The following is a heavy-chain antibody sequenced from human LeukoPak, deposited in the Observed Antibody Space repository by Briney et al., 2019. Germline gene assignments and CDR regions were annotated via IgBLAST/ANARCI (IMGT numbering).Heavy chain of an antibody. CDR2: LNPSSGGT. D-gene: IGHD6-13*01. CDR3: ARGAAAGAGKYYGMDA. J-gene: IGHJ6*02. V-gene: IGHV1-2*06. CDR1: GYSFISYK. Sequence: ASVKVSCKASGYSFISYKMHWVRQAPGQGLEWMGRLNPSSGGTNYTQKFQGRVTMTRDTSISTAYMELSRLRSDDTAVYYCARGAAAGAGKYYGMDAWGQGTTVAVSS.